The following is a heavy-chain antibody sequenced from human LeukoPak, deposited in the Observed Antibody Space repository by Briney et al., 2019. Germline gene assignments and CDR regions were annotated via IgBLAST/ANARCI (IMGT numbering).Heavy chain of an antibody. J-gene: IGHJ6*04. V-gene: IGHV3-20*04. CDR3: AELGITMIGGV. CDR2: INWNGGST. D-gene: IGHD3-10*02. CDR1: GFTFDDYG. Sequence: PGGSLRLSCAASGFTFDDYGMSWVRQAPGKGLEWVSGINWNGGSTGYADSVKGRFTISRDNSKNTLYLQMNSLRAEDTAVYYCAELGITMIGGVWGKGTTVTISS.